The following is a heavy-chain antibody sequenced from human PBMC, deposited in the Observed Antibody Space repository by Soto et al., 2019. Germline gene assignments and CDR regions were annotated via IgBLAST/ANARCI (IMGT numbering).Heavy chain of an antibody. CDR1: VGSFSSYA. V-gene: IGHV1-2*02. J-gene: IGHJ4*02. D-gene: IGHD1-26*01. Sequence: XSVKVCCKASVGSFSSYAISWVRQAPGQGLEWMGWINPKSGGTMYPQKFQGRVTMTWDTSISTAYMALTRLRSDDTAVYYCARDLAKGGGSAGFDSWGQGSLVTVSS. CDR2: INPKSGGT. CDR3: ARDLAKGGGSAGFDS.